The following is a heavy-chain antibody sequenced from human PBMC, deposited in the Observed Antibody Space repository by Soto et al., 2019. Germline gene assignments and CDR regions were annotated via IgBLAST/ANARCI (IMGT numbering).Heavy chain of an antibody. CDR3: ARETESYNWNDGLMDV. CDR1: GFTFIPNT. CDR2: MDTGSKSM. D-gene: IGHD1-20*01. Sequence: EVQLVESGGGLVKPGGPLEPPGQALGFTFIPNTRNGVRQPPGKGLEWISSMDTGSKSMFYADSVTGRFTISRDNAKNSVYLQIDSLRAEDTAVYYCARETESYNWNDGLMDVWGQGTTVTVSS. J-gene: IGHJ6*02. V-gene: IGHV3-21*06.